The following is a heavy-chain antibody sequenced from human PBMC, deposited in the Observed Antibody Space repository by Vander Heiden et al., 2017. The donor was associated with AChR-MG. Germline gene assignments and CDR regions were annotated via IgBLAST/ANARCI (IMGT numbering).Heavy chain of an antibody. D-gene: IGHD1-26*01. V-gene: IGHV3-23*01. Sequence: DVQLLDSACDLVQPGGSMTPYCAASGLTFSSYAMSWVRQAPGKGLEWVSSISGSDATTYYADSVRGRFTISRDKSKKTLFLQMNSMRAEDTAIYYCARDFANSLVGAATRDAFDIWGQGTRVTVSS. CDR2: ISGSDATT. CDR1: GLTFSSYA. J-gene: IGHJ3*02. CDR3: ARDFANSLVGAATRDAFDI.